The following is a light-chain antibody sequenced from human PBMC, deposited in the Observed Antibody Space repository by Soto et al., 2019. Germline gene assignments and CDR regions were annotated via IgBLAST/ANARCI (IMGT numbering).Light chain of an antibody. CDR1: SSDVGGAYNY. CDR3: CSYTSNSTXV. V-gene: IGLV2-14*03. CDR2: DVN. J-gene: IGLJ1*01. Sequence: QSVLTQPASVSGSPGQSISISCTGTSSDVGGAYNYVSWYQHHPDKAPKLVIFDVNNRPSGVSNRFSGSKSGNTASLTISGLQAEDEADYYCCSYTSNSTXVFGTGTKVTVL.